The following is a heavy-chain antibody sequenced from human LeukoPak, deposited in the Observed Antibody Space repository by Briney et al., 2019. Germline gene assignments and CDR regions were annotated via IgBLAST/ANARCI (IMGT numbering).Heavy chain of an antibody. CDR3: ARARRAITMVRGARFYFDP. CDR1: GYTFTSYY. J-gene: IGHJ5*02. Sequence: ASVKVSCKPSGYTFTSYYMHWVRQAPGQGLEWMGWMNPNSGNTGYAQKFQGRVTMTRNTSISTAYMELSSLRSEDTAVYYCARARRAITMVRGARFYFDPWGQGTLVTVSS. V-gene: IGHV1-8*02. D-gene: IGHD3-10*01. CDR2: MNPNSGNT.